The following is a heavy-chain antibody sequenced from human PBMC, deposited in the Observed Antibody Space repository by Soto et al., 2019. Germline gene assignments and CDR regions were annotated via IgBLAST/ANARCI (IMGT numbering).Heavy chain of an antibody. CDR1: GGSISSYY. CDR3: ARGEFWSGYHYYYYMDV. V-gene: IGHV4-59*01. D-gene: IGHD3-3*01. J-gene: IGHJ6*03. CDR2: IYYSGST. Sequence: SETLSLTCTVSGGSISSYYWSWIRQPPGKGLEWIGYIYYSGSTNYNPSLKSRVTISVDTSKNQFSLKLSSVTAADTAVYYCARGEFWSGYHYYYYMDVWGKGTTVTVSS.